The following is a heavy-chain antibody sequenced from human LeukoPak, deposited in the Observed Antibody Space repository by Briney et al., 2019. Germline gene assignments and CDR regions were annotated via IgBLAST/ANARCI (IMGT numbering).Heavy chain of an antibody. Sequence: GGSLRLSCAASGVAFSHAWMSWVRRAPGKGLEWVAQIKTTSDGGPTDYAAPVKGRFTISRDDSENMLYLQMNSLKTEDTAVYYCTTNDAFDIWGQGTMVIVSS. J-gene: IGHJ3*02. CDR1: GVAFSHAW. CDR2: IKTTSDGGPT. V-gene: IGHV3-15*01. CDR3: TTNDAFDI.